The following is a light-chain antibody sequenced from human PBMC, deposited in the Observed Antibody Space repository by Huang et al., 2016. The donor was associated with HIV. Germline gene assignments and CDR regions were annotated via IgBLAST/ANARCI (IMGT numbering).Light chain of an antibody. J-gene: IGKJ4*01. CDR1: QTVSSRY. CDR2: GAS. V-gene: IGKV3-20*01. Sequence: EIVLTQSPGPRSLSPGERATLSCRASQTVSSRYLSWYHQKHGQAPRLLIYGASSRATGVPDRFSGSGAGTDFSLTIDRLEPEDFAVYYCQQYGSSPSLTFGGGTKVEIK. CDR3: QQYGSSPSLT.